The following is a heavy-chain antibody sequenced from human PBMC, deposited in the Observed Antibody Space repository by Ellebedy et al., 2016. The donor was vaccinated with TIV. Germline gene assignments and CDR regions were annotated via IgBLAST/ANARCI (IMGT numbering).Heavy chain of an antibody. V-gene: IGHV3-23*01. CDR1: GFTFSSFA. CDR3: AKAPYSSGWYSGGDY. CDR2: ISGSGDST. D-gene: IGHD6-13*01. Sequence: GESLKISCEASGFTFSSFAMSWVRQTPGKGLEWVSAISGSGDSTYYTDSVKGRFTISRDNSKNTLYLQMNSLRVEDTAIYYCAKAPYSSGWYSGGDYWGQGTLVTVSS. J-gene: IGHJ4*02.